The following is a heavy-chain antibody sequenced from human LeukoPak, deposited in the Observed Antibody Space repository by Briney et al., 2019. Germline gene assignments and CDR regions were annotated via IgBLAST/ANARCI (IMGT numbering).Heavy chain of an antibody. CDR3: AKEASGRSYDY. CDR2: IKQDGSVK. V-gene: IGHV3-7*04. D-gene: IGHD3-10*01. CDR1: GFTLSTYW. J-gene: IGHJ4*02. Sequence: QPGGSLRLSCADSGFTLSTYWISWVRQAPGKGLEWVANIKQDGSVKYYVDSVKGRFTLSRDSVKNSLDLQMNSLRVEDTAVYYCAKEASGRSYDYWGQGTLVTVSS.